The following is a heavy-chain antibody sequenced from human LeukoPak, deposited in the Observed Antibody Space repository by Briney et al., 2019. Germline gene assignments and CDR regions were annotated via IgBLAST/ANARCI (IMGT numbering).Heavy chain of an antibody. CDR1: GGSISSSNW. D-gene: IGHD6-13*01. J-gene: IGHJ4*02. CDR3: ARDPVAAAGIPGDY. Sequence: PSGTLSLTCAVSGGSISSSNWWSWVRRPPGKGLEWIGEIYHSGSTNYNPSLKSRVTISVDKSKNQFSLKLSSVTAADTAVYYCARDPVAAAGIPGDYWGQGTLVTVSS. V-gene: IGHV4-4*02. CDR2: IYHSGST.